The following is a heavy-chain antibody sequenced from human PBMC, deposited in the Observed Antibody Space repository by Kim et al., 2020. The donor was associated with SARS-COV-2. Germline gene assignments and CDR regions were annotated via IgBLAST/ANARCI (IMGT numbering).Heavy chain of an antibody. Sequence: SETLSLTCTVSGGSISSYYWSWIRQPPGKGLEWIGHMYHSGSTKYNSSLKSRVTMPVDTSKNQFSLKLSSVTAADTAVYYCARRYTGTYYFDYWGQGTL. V-gene: IGHV4-59*08. CDR1: GGSISSYY. CDR2: MYHSGST. D-gene: IGHD1-26*01. J-gene: IGHJ4*02. CDR3: ARRYTGTYYFDY.